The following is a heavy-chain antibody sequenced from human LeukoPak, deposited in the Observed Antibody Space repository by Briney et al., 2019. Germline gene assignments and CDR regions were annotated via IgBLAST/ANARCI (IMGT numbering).Heavy chain of an antibody. Sequence: SETLSLTCTVSGGSISSYYWSWIRQPPGKGLEWIGYIYYSGSTNYNPSLKSRVTISVDTSENQFSLKLSSVTAADTAVYYCARARGSSSWCVDYWGQGTLVTVSS. CDR2: IYYSGST. CDR1: GGSISSYY. D-gene: IGHD6-13*01. J-gene: IGHJ4*02. V-gene: IGHV4-59*01. CDR3: ARARGSSSWCVDY.